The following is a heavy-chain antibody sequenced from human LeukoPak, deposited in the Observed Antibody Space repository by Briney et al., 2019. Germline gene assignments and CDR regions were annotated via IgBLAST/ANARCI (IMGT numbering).Heavy chain of an antibody. CDR2: FDPEDGET. CDR1: VYTLTELS. V-gene: IGHV1-24*01. CDR3: ARVARSSSWYANWFDP. J-gene: IGHJ5*02. Sequence: ASVKVSCKVSVYTLTELSMHWVRQAPGKGLEWMGGFDPEDGETIYAQKFQGRVTMTEDTSTDTAYMELSSLRSEDTAVYYCARVARSSSWYANWFDPWGQGTLVTVSS. D-gene: IGHD6-13*01.